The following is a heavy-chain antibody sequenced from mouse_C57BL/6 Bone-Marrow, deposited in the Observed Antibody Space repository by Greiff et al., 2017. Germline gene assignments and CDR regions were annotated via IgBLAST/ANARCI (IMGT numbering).Heavy chain of an antibody. CDR2: INPGSGGT. Sequence: QVQLQQSGAELVRPGTSVKVSCKASGYAFTNYLIEWVKQRPGQGLEWIGVINPGSGGTNYNEKFKGKATLTADKSSSTAYMQLSILPSEDSAVYFCARTAQATHYFDYWGQGTTLTVSS. CDR1: GYAFTNYL. J-gene: IGHJ2*01. CDR3: ARTAQATHYFDY. V-gene: IGHV1-54*01. D-gene: IGHD3-2*02.